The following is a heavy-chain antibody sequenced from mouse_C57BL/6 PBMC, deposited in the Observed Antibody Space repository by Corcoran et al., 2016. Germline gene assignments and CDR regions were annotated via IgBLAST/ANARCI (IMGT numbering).Heavy chain of an antibody. CDR2: IDPANGNT. CDR3: ARSCYPCYWYFDV. D-gene: IGHD2-12*01. Sequence: EVQLQQSVAELVRPGASVTLSCTASGSNIKNTYMHWVQQRPEQGLEWIGRIDPANGNTKYAPKFQGKATITADTSSNTAYLQLSSLTSEDTAIDYCARSCYPCYWYFDVWGTGTTLTVSS. V-gene: IGHV14-3*01. J-gene: IGHJ1*03. CDR1: GSNIKNTY.